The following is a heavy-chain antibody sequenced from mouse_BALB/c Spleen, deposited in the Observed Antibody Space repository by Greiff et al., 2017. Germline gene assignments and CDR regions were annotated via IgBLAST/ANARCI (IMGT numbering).Heavy chain of an antibody. CDR1: GFTFTDYY. CDR3: ARTNYYGSSYYFDY. J-gene: IGHJ2*01. Sequence: EVQGVESGGGLVQPGGSLRLSCATSGFTFTDYYMSWVRQPPGKALEWLGFIRNKANGYTTEYSASVKGRFTISRDNSQSILYLQMNTLRAEDSATYYCARTNYYGSSYYFDYWGQGNTLTVSS. D-gene: IGHD1-1*01. CDR2: IRNKANGYTT. V-gene: IGHV7-3*02.